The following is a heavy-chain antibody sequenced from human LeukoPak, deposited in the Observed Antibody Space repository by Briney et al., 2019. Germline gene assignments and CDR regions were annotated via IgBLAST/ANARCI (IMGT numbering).Heavy chain of an antibody. V-gene: IGHV4-4*07. CDR3: ARAGDYYSTGDY. D-gene: IGHD4-17*01. Sequence: SETLSLTCTVSGGSLSSYYWSWIRQPAGKGLEWIGRIYTSGSTNYNPSLKSRVTMSVDTSKNQFSLKLSSVTAEDTAVYYCARAGDYYSTGDYWGQGVLVTVSS. CDR2: IYTSGST. J-gene: IGHJ4*02. CDR1: GGSLSSYY.